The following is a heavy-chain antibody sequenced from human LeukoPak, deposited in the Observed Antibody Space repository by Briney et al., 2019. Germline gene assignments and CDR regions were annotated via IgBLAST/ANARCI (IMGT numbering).Heavy chain of an antibody. Sequence: SETLSLTCTVSGGSISSSRYSWGWIRQPPGKGLEWIGSIYSSGSTYYNPSLKSRVTISMDTSKNQFSLKLSSVTAADTAVYYCQAGRITGDAFDIWGQGTMVTVSS. D-gene: IGHD1-20*01. CDR1: GGSISSSRYS. CDR3: QAGRITGDAFDI. CDR2: IYSSGST. V-gene: IGHV4-39*01. J-gene: IGHJ3*02.